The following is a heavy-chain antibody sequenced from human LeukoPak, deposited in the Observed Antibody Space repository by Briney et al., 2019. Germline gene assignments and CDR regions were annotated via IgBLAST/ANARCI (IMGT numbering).Heavy chain of an antibody. J-gene: IGHJ4*02. CDR2: INHSGST. D-gene: IGHD3-10*01. Sequence: SETLSLTCAVYGGSFSGYYWSWIRQPPGKGLEWIGEINHSGSTNYNPSLKSRVTISVDTSKNQFSLKLSSVTAADTAVYYCARDRMVRGTIDYWGQGTLVTVSS. CDR1: GGSFSGYY. V-gene: IGHV4-34*01. CDR3: ARDRMVRGTIDY.